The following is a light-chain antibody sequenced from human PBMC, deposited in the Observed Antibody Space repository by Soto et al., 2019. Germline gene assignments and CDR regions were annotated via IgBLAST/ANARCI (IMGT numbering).Light chain of an antibody. CDR2: AAS. CDR1: QSISRY. Sequence: DIPMTQSPSSLSASIGDRVTITCRASQSISRYLNWYQHKPGKAPKLLIYAASGLQSGVPSRFSGSGSGTDFTLTITSLQPEDFATYYCQQNYSPSYTFGQGTNLEIK. CDR3: QQNYSPSYT. J-gene: IGKJ2*01. V-gene: IGKV1-39*01.